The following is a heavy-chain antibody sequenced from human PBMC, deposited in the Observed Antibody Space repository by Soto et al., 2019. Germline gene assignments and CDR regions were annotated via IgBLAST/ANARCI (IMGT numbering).Heavy chain of an antibody. CDR2: IYSSGTT. J-gene: IGHJ3*01. Sequence: SETLSLTCTVSGGSISSSIYYWGWIRQPPGKGLEWIGSIYSSGTTYYNPSLRSRVTVSVDTSKNQFSLRLTSVTAADTAVYYCATPVSTGYQGLEVWGQGAMVTVS. CDR3: ATPVSTGYQGLEV. V-gene: IGHV4-39*01. CDR1: GGSISSSIYY. D-gene: IGHD3-22*01.